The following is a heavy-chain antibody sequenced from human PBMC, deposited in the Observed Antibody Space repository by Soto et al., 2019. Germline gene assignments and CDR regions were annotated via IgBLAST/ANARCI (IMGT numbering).Heavy chain of an antibody. CDR2: IYPGDSDT. D-gene: IGHD5-12*01. V-gene: IGHV5-51*01. CDR3: ARSGYSGYDWGVYYYYYMDV. Sequence: GESLKISCKGSGCSFTSYWIGWVRQMPGKGLEWMGIIYPGDSDTRYSPSFQGQVTISADKSISTAYLQWSSLKASDTAMYYCARSGYSGYDWGVYYYYYMDVWGKGTTVTVSS. J-gene: IGHJ6*03. CDR1: GCSFTSYW.